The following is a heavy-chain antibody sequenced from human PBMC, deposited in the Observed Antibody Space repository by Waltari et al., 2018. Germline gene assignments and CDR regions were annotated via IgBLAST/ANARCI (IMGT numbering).Heavy chain of an antibody. CDR3: ARGDDYGDYDDYYYYGMDV. Sequence: QLQLQESGPGLVKPSETLSLTCTVSGGSISSSSYYWGWIRQPPGKGLEWIGSIFYSGSTYYNPSLKSRITISVDTSKNQFSLKLNSVTAADTAVYYCARGDDYGDYDDYYYYGMDVWGQGTTVTVSS. D-gene: IGHD4-17*01. J-gene: IGHJ6*02. CDR1: GGSISSSSYY. V-gene: IGHV4-39*01. CDR2: IFYSGST.